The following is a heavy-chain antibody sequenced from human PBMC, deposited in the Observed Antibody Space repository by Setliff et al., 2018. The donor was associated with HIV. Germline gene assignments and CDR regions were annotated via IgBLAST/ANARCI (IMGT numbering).Heavy chain of an antibody. V-gene: IGHV4-39*01. CDR2: IYYSGNT. J-gene: IGHJ3*02. D-gene: IGHD3-3*01. CDR1: DGSISSSSYY. Sequence: SETLSLTCNVSDGSISSSSYYWAWIRQPPGKGLEWIGTIYYSGNTYYSPSLKSRITVSIDTSKNQFSLRLNSVTAADTAVYYCARQSGYTRGWDIFGLVAGAFDIWGQGTMVTVSS. CDR3: ARQSGYTRGWDIFGLVAGAFDI.